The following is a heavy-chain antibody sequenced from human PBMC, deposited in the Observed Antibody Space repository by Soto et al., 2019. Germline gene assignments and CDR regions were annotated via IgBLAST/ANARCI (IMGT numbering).Heavy chain of an antibody. J-gene: IGHJ4*02. Sequence: GGSLRLSCAASGFIFNNYAMVWVRQAPGKGLEWVSAVSGTSDVSYYGDSVKGRFTVSRDNSKNTLYLQLDRLRAEDTALYYCARRDRGYCDYWGQGALVTVSS. V-gene: IGHV3-23*01. CDR2: VSGTSDVS. CDR1: GFIFNNYA. CDR3: ARRDRGYCDY.